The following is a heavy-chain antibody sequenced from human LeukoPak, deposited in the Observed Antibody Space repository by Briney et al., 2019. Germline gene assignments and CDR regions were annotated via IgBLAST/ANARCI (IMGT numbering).Heavy chain of an antibody. CDR1: GGSISSFY. V-gene: IGHV4-59*01. CDR3: ARLTGYSSESWFDP. D-gene: IGHD3-9*01. J-gene: IGHJ5*02. CDR2: IYYSGST. Sequence: PSETLSLTCTVSGGSISSFYWSWIRRPPGKGLEWIGYIYYSGSTNYKSSLKSRVTISVDTSKNQFSLKLSSVTAADTAVYYCARLTGYSSESWFDPWGQGALVTVSS.